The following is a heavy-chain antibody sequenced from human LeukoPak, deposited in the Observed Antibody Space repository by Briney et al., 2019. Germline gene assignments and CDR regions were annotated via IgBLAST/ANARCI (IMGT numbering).Heavy chain of an antibody. CDR3: ARDQNWSPDW. J-gene: IGHJ4*02. CDR2: INSRGNTK. Sequence: PGGSLRLSCAASGFTFSSFEMNWVREAPGKWLEWVSYINSRGNTKYYADSVKGRFTISRDNAKKSLYLQMNSLRAEDTAVYYCARDQNWSPDWWGQGTLVTVSS. CDR1: GFTFSSFE. D-gene: IGHD1-1*01. V-gene: IGHV3-48*03.